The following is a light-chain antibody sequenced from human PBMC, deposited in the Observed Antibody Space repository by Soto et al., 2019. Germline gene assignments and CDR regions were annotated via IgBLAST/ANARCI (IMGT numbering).Light chain of an antibody. CDR3: QQRKNWPPIT. J-gene: IGKJ5*01. V-gene: IGKV3-11*01. CDR2: DAS. CDR1: QSVRRY. Sequence: EIVLTQSPATLSLSPGERATLSCRASQSVRRYLAWYQQKPGQAPRLLIYDASTRATGIPARFSGSGSETDFTLTITSLEPEDFAVYYCQQRKNWPPITLGQGTRLEIK.